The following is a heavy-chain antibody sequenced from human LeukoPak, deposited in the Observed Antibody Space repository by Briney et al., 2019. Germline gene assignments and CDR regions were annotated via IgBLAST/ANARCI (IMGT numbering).Heavy chain of an antibody. CDR3: ARDLVTPHYMDV. V-gene: IGHV3-21*01. J-gene: IGHJ6*03. D-gene: IGHD2-21*02. Sequence: MSGGSLRLSCAASGFTFSSYSMNWVRQAPGKGLEWVSSISSSSSYIYYADSVKGRFTISRDNAKNSLYLQMNSLRAEDTAVYYCARDLVTPHYMDVWGKGTTVTVSS. CDR2: ISSSSSYI. CDR1: GFTFSSYS.